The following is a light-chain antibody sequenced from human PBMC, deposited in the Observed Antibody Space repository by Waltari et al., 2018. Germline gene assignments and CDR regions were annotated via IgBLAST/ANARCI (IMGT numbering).Light chain of an antibody. CDR3: SYYTSSSTRV. V-gene: IGLV2-14*01. CDR1: SSDVGGYNY. Sequence: QSALTQPASVSGSPGQSITISCTGTSSDVGGYNYVSWYQQHPGKAPKLMIYEVSNRPSGVSNRFSGSKSGNTASLTISGLQAEDEADYYCSYYTSSSTRVFGTGTKVTVL. CDR2: EVS. J-gene: IGLJ1*01.